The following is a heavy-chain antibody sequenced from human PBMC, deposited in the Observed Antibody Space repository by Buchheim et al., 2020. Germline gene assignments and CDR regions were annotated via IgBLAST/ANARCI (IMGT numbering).Heavy chain of an antibody. D-gene: IGHD1-20*01. Sequence: QVQLVQSGAEVKKPGASVKGSCKASGYTFTSYYMHWVRQAPGQGLEWMGIINPSGGSTSYAQKFQGRVTMTRDTSTSPVYLELCSLRSDETSVYYCSIGRITVTTDRYYCGMVVWGRGTT. V-gene: IGHV1-46*01. CDR2: INPSGGST. CDR3: SIGRITVTTDRYYCGMVV. CDR1: GYTFTSYY. J-gene: IGHJ6*02.